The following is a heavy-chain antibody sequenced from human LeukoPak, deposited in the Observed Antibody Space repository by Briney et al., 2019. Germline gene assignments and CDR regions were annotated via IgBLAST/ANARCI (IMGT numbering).Heavy chain of an antibody. J-gene: IGHJ4*02. CDR3: ARDLSPYGSGSYYSN. CDR2: IYYSGST. Sequence: PSETLSLTCTVSGGSISSYYWSWIRQPPGKGLEWIGYIYYSGSTNYNPSLESRVTISVDTSKNQFSLKLSSVTAADTAVYYCARDLSPYGSGSYYSNWGQGTLVTVSS. D-gene: IGHD3-10*01. V-gene: IGHV4-59*01. CDR1: GGSISSYY.